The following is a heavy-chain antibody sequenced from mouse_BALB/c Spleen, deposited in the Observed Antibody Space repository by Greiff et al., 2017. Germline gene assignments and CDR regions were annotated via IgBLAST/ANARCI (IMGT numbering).Heavy chain of an antibody. CDR1: GFTFSSYT. CDR3: ARYIRYFDY. V-gene: IGHV5-9*03. J-gene: IGHJ2*01. D-gene: IGHD1-1*01. CDR2: ISSGGGNT. Sequence: DVMLVESGGGLVKPGGSLKLSCAASGFTFSSYTMSWVRQTPEKRLEWVATISSGGGNTYYPDSVKGRFTISRDNAKNNLYLQMSSLRSEDTALYYCARYIRYFDYWGQGTTLTVSS.